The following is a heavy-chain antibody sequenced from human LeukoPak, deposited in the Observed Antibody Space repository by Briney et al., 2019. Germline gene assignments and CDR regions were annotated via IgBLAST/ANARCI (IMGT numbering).Heavy chain of an antibody. CDR1: GGTFSSYA. CDR3: ARDYRLEGSSPSHWEPRFVTAN. CDR2: IIPIFGTA. V-gene: IGHV1-69*13. J-gene: IGHJ4*02. D-gene: IGHD3-16*02. Sequence: GASVKVSCKASGGTFSSYAISWVRQAPGQGLEWMGGIIPIFGTANYAQKFQGRVTITADESTSTAYMELSSLRSEDTAVYYCARDYRLEGSSPSHWEPRFVTANWGQGNLVTVSS.